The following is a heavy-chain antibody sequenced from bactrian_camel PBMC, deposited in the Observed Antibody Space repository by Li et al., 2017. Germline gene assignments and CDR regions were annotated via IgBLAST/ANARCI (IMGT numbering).Heavy chain of an antibody. V-gene: IGHV3S53*01. CDR1: AYGYN. J-gene: IGHJ4*01. CDR3: AADSCSFWGDYCGGHISVWKYEY. D-gene: IGHD4*01. CDR2: IDPDGYT. Sequence: HVQLVESGGGSVQAGGSLRLSWAASAYGYNLGWFRQAPGNEREGVAHIDPDGYTTYTDSVKGRFTISRDGGANTVILQMNNLRPEDTAMYYCAADSCSFWGDYCGGHISVWKYEYWGQGTQVTVS.